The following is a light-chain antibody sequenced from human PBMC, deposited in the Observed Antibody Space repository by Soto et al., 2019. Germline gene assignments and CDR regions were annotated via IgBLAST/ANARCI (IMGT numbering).Light chain of an antibody. CDR2: DVS. J-gene: IGLJ6*01. CDR3: SSYTSSSSDV. V-gene: IGLV2-14*01. Sequence: QSALTQPASVSGSPGQSITISCTGTSSDVGGYNSVSWYQQHPGKAPKLMIHDVSNRPSGVSNRFSGSKSGNTASLTISGLQAEDEADYYCSSYTSSSSDVFGCGTKLTVL. CDR1: SSDVGGYNS.